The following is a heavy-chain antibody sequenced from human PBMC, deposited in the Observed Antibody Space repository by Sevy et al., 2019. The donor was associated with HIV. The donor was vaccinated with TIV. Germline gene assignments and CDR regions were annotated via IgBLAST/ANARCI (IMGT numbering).Heavy chain of an antibody. CDR1: GGTFSSYA. CDR3: ARLGEYSTHAFDI. D-gene: IGHD3-16*01. V-gene: IGHV1-69*13. CDR2: IIPIFGTA. Sequence: ASVKVSCKASGGTFSSYAISWVRQAPGQGLEWMGGIIPIFGTANYAQKFQGRVTITADESTSTAYMELSSLGSEDTAGYYCARLGEYSTHAFDIWGQGTMVTVSS. J-gene: IGHJ3*02.